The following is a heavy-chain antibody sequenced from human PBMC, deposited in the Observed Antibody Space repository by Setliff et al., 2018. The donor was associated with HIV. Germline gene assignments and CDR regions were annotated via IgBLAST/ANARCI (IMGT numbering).Heavy chain of an antibody. Sequence: SETLSLTCTASGASVNSDDYYWSWIRQTPGKGLEWIGYIYYSGDTYYNATLQSRATISRDNSKNTLYLQMNSLRAEDTAVYYCAKVPGTAASGVYYFDYWGQGTLVTVSS. CDR3: AKVPGTAASGVYYFDY. CDR1: GASVNSDDYY. D-gene: IGHD6-13*01. J-gene: IGHJ4*02. CDR2: IYYSGDT. V-gene: IGHV4-30-4*01.